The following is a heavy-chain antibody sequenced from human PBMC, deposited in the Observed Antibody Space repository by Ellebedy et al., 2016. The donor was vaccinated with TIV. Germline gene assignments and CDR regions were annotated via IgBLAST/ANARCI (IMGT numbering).Heavy chain of an antibody. D-gene: IGHD1-1*01. J-gene: IGHJ5*02. CDR3: GRDAGNGNGRWDWFDP. Sequence: GESLKISCVASGFSFSSFAMTWVRQAPGKGLEWVSSIINTGTTTYYADSVKGRFTISRNNSRNTLYLQMNRRRADDTAIYYFGRDAGNGNGRWDWFDPWGRGSLVTVSS. CDR1: GFSFSSFA. V-gene: IGHV3-23*01. CDR2: IINTGTTT.